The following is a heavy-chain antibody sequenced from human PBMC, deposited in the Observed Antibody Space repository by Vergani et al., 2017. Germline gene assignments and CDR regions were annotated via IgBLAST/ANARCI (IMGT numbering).Heavy chain of an antibody. CDR2: ISSSGSTI. CDR3: ARDQSPTVTTPVDY. Sequence: VQLVESGGGLVQPGGSLRLSCAASGFTFSSYWMSWIRQAPGKGLEWVSYISSSGSTIYYADSVKGRFTISRDNAQNSLYLQMNSLRAEDTAVYYCARDQSPTVTTPVDYWGQGTLVTVSS. D-gene: IGHD4-17*01. V-gene: IGHV3-11*01. J-gene: IGHJ4*02. CDR1: GFTFSSYW.